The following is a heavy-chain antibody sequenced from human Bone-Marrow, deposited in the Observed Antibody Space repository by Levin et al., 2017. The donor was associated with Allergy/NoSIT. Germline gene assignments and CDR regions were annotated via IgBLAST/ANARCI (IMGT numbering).Heavy chain of an antibody. Sequence: TASETLSLTCTVSGGSISSDSYYWEWIRQSPGKGLEWIGSIHYSGSTDYNPSLKSRITIFADTSKKQFSLKLSSVTATDTAVYYCARSFYDILTGYYFDYWGQGILVTVSS. V-gene: IGHV4-39*01. CDR3: ARSFYDILTGYYFDY. CDR2: IHYSGST. J-gene: IGHJ4*02. D-gene: IGHD3-9*01. CDR1: GGSISSDSYY.